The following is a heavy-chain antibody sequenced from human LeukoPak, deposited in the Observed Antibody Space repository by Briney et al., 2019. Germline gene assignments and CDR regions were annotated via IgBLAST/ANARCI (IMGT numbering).Heavy chain of an antibody. J-gene: IGHJ4*02. Sequence: PGGSLRLSCAASGFTFSSYGMHWVRQAPGKGLEWVAFIRYDGSNKYYADSVKGRFTISRDNSKNTLYLQMNSLRAEDTAVYYCAKGTRKYYDFWSGYYESAFDYWGQGTLVTVSS. V-gene: IGHV3-30*02. CDR2: IRYDGSNK. D-gene: IGHD3-3*01. CDR3: AKGTRKYYDFWSGYYESAFDY. CDR1: GFTFSSYG.